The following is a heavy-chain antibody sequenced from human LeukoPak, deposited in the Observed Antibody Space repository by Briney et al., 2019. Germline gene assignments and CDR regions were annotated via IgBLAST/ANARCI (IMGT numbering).Heavy chain of an antibody. J-gene: IGHJ4*02. V-gene: IGHV3-23*01. D-gene: IGHD3-22*01. CDR3: AKRVDYDSSGFDY. Sequence: PGGSLRLSCAASGFIFSSYAMSWVRQAPGKGLECVSAISGSGGSTYYADSVKGRFTISRDNSKNTLYLQMNSLRAEDTAVYYCAKRVDYDSSGFDYWGQGTLVTVSS. CDR1: GFIFSSYA. CDR2: ISGSGGST.